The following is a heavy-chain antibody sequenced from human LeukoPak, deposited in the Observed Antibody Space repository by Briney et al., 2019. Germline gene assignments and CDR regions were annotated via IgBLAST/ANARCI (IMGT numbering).Heavy chain of an antibody. CDR2: FSSSSSYI. D-gene: IGHD2-15*01. J-gene: IGHJ6*02. V-gene: IGHV3-21*01. Sequence: GGSLRLSCAASGFTFSSYSMNWVRQAPGNGLEWVSSFSSSSSYIYYADSVKGRFTISRDNAKNSLYLQMNCPRGQDTAFYYCARDHCRGGACGYAMDVWGQGTTVTVSS. CDR1: GFTFSSYS. CDR3: ARDHCRGGACGYAMDV.